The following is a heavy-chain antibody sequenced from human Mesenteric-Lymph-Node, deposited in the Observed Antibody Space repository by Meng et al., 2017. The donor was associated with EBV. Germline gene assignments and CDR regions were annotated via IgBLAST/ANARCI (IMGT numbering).Heavy chain of an antibody. V-gene: IGHV1-2*06. CDR2: IDPNSGDT. CDR3: ASTILVPGPDS. D-gene: IGHD2-2*01. Sequence: QVQLVQSGAEVKKPGASVKVSCKASDYAFTTYGLSWVRQAPGQGLEWMGRIDPNSGDTDYAQKFQARVTMTRDTSIRTAYMELDSLRSDDTAVYYCASTILVPGPDSWGQGTLVTVSS. J-gene: IGHJ4*02. CDR1: DYAFTTYG.